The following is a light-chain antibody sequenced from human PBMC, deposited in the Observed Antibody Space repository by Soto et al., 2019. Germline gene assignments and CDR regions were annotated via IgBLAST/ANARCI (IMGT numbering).Light chain of an antibody. J-gene: IGLJ2*01. V-gene: IGLV3-21*02. Sequence: SYELTQPPSVSVAPGQTARITCGGNNIGSKIVHWYQQKPGQAPVVVVYDDRDRPSGIPERFSGSNSGNTATLTISSVEAGDEADYYCTSYGGRDNLIFGGGTKLTVL. CDR2: DDR. CDR1: NIGSKI. CDR3: TSYGGRDNLI.